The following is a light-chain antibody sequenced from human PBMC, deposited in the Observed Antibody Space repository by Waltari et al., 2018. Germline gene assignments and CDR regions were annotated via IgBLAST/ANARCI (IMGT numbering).Light chain of an antibody. CDR3: AAWDDSLSAL. J-gene: IGLJ2*01. CDR1: SSNIGSNY. V-gene: IGLV1-47*01. Sequence: QSVLTQPPSASGTPGQRVTISCSGSSSNIGSNYVYWYQQLPGTATKLLIYRNKRRPSGAPDRFSGSKSSTSASLAIGGLRSEDEADYYCAAWDDSLSALFGGGTKLTVL. CDR2: RNK.